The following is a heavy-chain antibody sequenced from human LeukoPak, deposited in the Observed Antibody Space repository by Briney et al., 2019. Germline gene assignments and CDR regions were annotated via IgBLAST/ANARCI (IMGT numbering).Heavy chain of an antibody. J-gene: IGHJ4*02. V-gene: IGHV3-33*01. Sequence: GGSLRVSSVPSVFTSSSYGMHWVREAPGRGLGRGAVIWYDGSNKYYADSVKGRFTISRDNSKNTLYLQMNSLRAEDTAVYYCARDSMRAVDYGSSGYYLGYWGQGTLVTVSS. CDR2: IWYDGSNK. D-gene: IGHD3-22*01. CDR3: ARDSMRAVDYGSSGYYLGY. CDR1: VFTSSSYG.